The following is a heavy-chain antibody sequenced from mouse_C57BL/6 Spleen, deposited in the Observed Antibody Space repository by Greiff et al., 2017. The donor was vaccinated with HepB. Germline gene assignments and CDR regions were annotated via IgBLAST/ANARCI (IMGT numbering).Heavy chain of an antibody. Sequence: VKLMESGPELVKPGASVKISCKASGYAFSSSWMNWVKQRPGKGLEWIGRIYPGDGDTNYNGKFKGKATLTADKSSSTAYMQLSSLTSEDSAVYFCARTGPAFAYWGQGTLVTVSA. CDR1: GYAFSSSW. CDR3: ARTGPAFAY. CDR2: IYPGDGDT. D-gene: IGHD4-1*01. J-gene: IGHJ3*01. V-gene: IGHV1-82*01.